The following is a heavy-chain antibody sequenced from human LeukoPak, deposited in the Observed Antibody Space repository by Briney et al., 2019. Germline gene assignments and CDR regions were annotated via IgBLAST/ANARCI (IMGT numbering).Heavy chain of an antibody. CDR3: ARSVRYDSSGYYHYRAFDI. J-gene: IGHJ3*02. Sequence: SETLSLTCTVSGGSISSSSYYWGWLRQPPGTGREWFGSIYHSGSTYYNPSLKSRVTISVDTSKNQFSLKLSSVTAADTAVYYCARSVRYDSSGYYHYRAFDIWGQGTMVTVSS. CDR1: GGSISSSSYY. CDR2: IYHSGST. D-gene: IGHD3-22*01. V-gene: IGHV4-39*01.